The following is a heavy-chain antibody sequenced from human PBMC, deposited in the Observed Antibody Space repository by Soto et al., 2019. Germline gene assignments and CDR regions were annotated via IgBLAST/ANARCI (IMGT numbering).Heavy chain of an antibody. D-gene: IGHD3-10*01. CDR1: GFTFSRFE. CDR3: TRAAWFPYLSFY. V-gene: IGHV3-48*03. J-gene: IGHJ4*02. Sequence: GGSLRLYCSASGFTFSRFELHWVRQAPGKGLEWISYISSGSTAYYASSVEGRFTISRDNANNSVYLQMDSLRAEDTALYYCTRAAWFPYLSFYWGQGALVTVSS. CDR2: ISSGSTA.